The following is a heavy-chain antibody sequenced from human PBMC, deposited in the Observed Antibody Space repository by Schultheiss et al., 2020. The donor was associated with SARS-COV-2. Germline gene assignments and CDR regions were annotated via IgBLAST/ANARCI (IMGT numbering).Heavy chain of an antibody. CDR1: GFTFSSYG. V-gene: IGHV3-33*01. CDR3: ATAAIVVPAAMGAFDI. D-gene: IGHD2-2*01. J-gene: IGHJ3*02. CDR2: IWYDGSNK. Sequence: GGSLRLSCAASGFTFSSYGMHWVRQAPGKGLEWVAVIWYDGSNKYYADSVKGRFTISRDNSKNTLYLQMNSPRAEDTAVYYCATAAIVVPAAMGAFDIWGQGTMVTVSS.